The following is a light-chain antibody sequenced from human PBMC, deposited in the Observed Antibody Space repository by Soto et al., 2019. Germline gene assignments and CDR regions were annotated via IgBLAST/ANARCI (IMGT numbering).Light chain of an antibody. CDR1: SSDIGYYDY. V-gene: IGLV2-14*01. CDR2: EVS. J-gene: IGLJ2*01. CDR3: SSYTSSNTVV. Sequence: QSALTQPASVSGSPGQSITISCTGTSSDIGYYDYVSWYQQHPGKAPKLLISEVSNRPSGVSHRFTGSKSDNTASLTISGLQAEEEADYYCSSYTSSNTVVFGGGTKLTVL.